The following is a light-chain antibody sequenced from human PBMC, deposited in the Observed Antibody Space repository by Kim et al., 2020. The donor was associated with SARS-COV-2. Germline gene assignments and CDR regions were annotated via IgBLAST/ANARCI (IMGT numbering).Light chain of an antibody. Sequence: SSELTQDPAVSVALGQTVRITCQGDSLRSYYATWYQQKPGQAPVLVIYGKNNRPSGIPDRFSGPTSGTTASLTITGAQAEDEADYYCNSRDSSGNHLVFG. V-gene: IGLV3-19*01. CDR1: SLRSYY. CDR3: NSRDSSGNHLV. J-gene: IGLJ3*02. CDR2: GKN.